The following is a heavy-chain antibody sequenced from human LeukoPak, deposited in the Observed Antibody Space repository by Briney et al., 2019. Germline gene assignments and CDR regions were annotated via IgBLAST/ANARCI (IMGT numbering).Heavy chain of an antibody. CDR3: AIEKVDTAMVQTGDY. Sequence: PGRSLRLSCAASGFTFSSYAMHWVRQAPGKGLEWVAVISYDGSNKYYADSVKGRFTIPRDNSKNTLYLQMNSLRAEDTAVYYCAIEKVDTAMVQTGDYWGQGTLVTVSS. CDR2: ISYDGSNK. V-gene: IGHV3-30-3*01. J-gene: IGHJ4*02. CDR1: GFTFSSYA. D-gene: IGHD5-18*01.